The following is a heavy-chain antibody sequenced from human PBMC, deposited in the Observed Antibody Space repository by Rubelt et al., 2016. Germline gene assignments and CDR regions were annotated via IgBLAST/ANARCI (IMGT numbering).Heavy chain of an antibody. Sequence: SYDGSNKYYADSVKGRFTISRDNSKNTLYLQMNSLRAEDTAVYYCARDSGQDWYFDLWGRGTLVTVSS. CDR3: ARDSGQDWYFDL. CDR2: SYDGSNK. V-gene: IGHV3-30*01. J-gene: IGHJ2*01.